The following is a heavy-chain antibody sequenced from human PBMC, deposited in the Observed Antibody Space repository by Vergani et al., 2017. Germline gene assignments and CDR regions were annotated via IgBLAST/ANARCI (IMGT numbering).Heavy chain of an antibody. D-gene: IGHD6-19*01. CDR3: ASTSVNVPPPGVPGWFYAFDI. V-gene: IGHV1-69*12. J-gene: IGHJ3*02. Sequence: QVQLVQSGAEVKKPGSSVKVSCKASGGTFSSYAISWVRQAPGQGLECMGGIIPIFGTANYAQKFHGRVTITAEESTGTAYMELGSLRSTDTAVYYCASTSVNVPPPGVPGWFYAFDIWGQGTMVTVSS. CDR1: GGTFSSYA. CDR2: IIPIFGTA.